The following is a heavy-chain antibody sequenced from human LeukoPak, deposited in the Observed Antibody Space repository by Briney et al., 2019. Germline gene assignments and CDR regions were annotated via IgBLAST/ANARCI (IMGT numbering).Heavy chain of an antibody. J-gene: IGHJ4*02. D-gene: IGHD6-19*01. V-gene: IGHV3-23*01. Sequence: GGSLRLSCAASGFTFSGYAMTWVRQAPGKGLEWVVVISDSGGISHDAESVKGRFTISRDNSKNTLYLQMNSLRAEDTAVYYCAKYISGYAPNFDYWGQGTLVTVSS. CDR2: ISDSGGIS. CDR3: AKYISGYAPNFDY. CDR1: GFTFSGYA.